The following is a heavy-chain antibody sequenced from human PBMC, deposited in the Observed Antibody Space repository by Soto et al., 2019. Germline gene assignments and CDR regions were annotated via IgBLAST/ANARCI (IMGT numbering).Heavy chain of an antibody. CDR1: GFTFGTYW. D-gene: IGHD2-15*01. CDR3: TIDGAIPNRHGSEYFYYLGMDV. J-gene: IGHJ6*02. CDR2: IKRDGIEK. V-gene: IGHV3-7*03. Sequence: PGGSLRLSGAASGFTFGTYWSNWVRDAPWKGLEWVANIKRDGIEKYYLDSVKGRFTISRDNAKNSLYLQMKDLRAEDTAVYYFTIDGAIPNRHGSEYFYYLGMDVWGQGITVPVS.